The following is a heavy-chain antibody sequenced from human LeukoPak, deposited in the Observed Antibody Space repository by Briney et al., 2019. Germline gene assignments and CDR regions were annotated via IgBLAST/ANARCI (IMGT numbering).Heavy chain of an antibody. CDR3: ARALLWFGEGEHWFDP. V-gene: IGHV1-18*01. CDR1: GYTFTSYG. J-gene: IGHJ5*02. CDR2: ISAYNGNT. D-gene: IGHD3-10*01. Sequence: ASVKVSCKASGYTFTSYGISWVRQAPGQGLEWTGWISAYNGNTNYAQRLQGRVTMTTDTSTSTAYMELRSLRSDDTAVYYCARALLWFGEGEHWFDPWGQGTLVTVSS.